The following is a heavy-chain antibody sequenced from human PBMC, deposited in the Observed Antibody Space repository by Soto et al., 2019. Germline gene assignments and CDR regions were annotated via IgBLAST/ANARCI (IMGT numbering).Heavy chain of an antibody. V-gene: IGHV5-51*01. CDR2: IYPGDYET. D-gene: IGHD6-13*01. J-gene: IGHJ4*02. CDR3: ARSPRSSPYFDY. Sequence: PGESLKISCQCSGYTFSNFWTAWVRQLPGKGLEWMGIIYPGDYETRYSPSFHGKVTISADRSIGTAYLQWSSLEASDSAFYFCARSPRSSPYFDYWGQGALVTVSS. CDR1: GYTFSNFW.